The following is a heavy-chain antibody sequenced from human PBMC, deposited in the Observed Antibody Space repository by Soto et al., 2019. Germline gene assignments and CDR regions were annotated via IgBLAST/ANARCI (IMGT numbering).Heavy chain of an antibody. CDR2: ISGSGVST. J-gene: IGHJ4*02. Sequence: PGGSLRLSCAASGFTFSSYAMSWVRQAPGKGLEWVSAISGSGVSTYYADSVKGRFTISRDNSKNTLYLQMNSLRAEDTAVYYCAKSPGMYYYDSSGYYHYDYWGQGTMVTAP. D-gene: IGHD3-22*01. CDR1: GFTFSSYA. CDR3: AKSPGMYYYDSSGYYHYDY. V-gene: IGHV3-23*01.